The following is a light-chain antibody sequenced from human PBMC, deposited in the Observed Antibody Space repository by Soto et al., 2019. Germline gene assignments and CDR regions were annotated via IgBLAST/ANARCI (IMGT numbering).Light chain of an antibody. CDR1: SSNIGSNT. J-gene: IGLJ2*01. CDR3: AAWDDSRNGVV. V-gene: IGLV1-44*01. Sequence: QSVLTQPPSASGTPGQRVTISCSGSSSNIGSNTVNWYKQFPGTAPKLLIHTSNQRPSGVSDRFSGSKSGTSASLAISGLQSEDEDDYYCAAWDDSRNGVVFGGGTKLTVL. CDR2: TSN.